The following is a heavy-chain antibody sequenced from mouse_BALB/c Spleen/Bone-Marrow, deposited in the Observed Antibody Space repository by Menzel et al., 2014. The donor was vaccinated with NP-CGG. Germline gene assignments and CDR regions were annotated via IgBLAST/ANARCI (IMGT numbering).Heavy chain of an antibody. CDR3: AKLGNWHFDD. Sequence: DVHLVESGGGLVKPGGSLKLSCAASGFAFSSYDMSWVRQTPGKRLEWVATISTGGGCTDYPDSVKGRFTISRDNARNNLYLQMSSLRSEDTALYYCAKLGNWHFDDWGEGTTVTVSS. CDR1: GFAFSSYD. D-gene: IGHD1-1*02. CDR2: ISTGGGCT. V-gene: IGHV5-9*02. J-gene: IGHJ1*01.